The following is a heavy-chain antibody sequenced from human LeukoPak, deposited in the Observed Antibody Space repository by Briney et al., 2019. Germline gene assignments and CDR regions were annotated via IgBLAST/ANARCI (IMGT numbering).Heavy chain of an antibody. D-gene: IGHD6-13*01. CDR2: TKEDGREK. J-gene: IGHJ4*02. V-gene: IGHV3-7*01. CDR3: ASGRQLGY. CDR1: GFTFSNYW. Sequence: GGSLRLSCAASGFTFSNYWMSWVRQAPGKGREWVANTKEDGREKYYVDSVKGPFTISRDNGRNSLYLQRNSLRAEDTAVYYCASGRQLGYWGQGTLVTVSS.